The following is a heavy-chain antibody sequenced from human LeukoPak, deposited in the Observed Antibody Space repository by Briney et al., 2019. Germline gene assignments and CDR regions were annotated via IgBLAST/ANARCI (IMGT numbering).Heavy chain of an antibody. CDR2: MNPNSGNT. V-gene: IGHV1-8*03. CDR1: GYTFTSYD. CDR3: ARGRGVGGDYYFDY. J-gene: IGHJ4*02. Sequence: ASVKVSCKASGYTFTSYDINWVRQATGQGLEWMGWMNPNSGNTGYAQKFQGRVTITRNTSISTAYMELSSLRSEDTAVYYCARGRGVGGDYYFDYWGQGTLVTVSS. D-gene: IGHD1-26*01.